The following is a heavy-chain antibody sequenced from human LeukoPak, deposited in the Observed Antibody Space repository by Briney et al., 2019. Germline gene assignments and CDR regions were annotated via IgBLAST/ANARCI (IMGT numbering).Heavy chain of an antibody. CDR1: GGSISSYY. CDR2: IYYSGST. V-gene: IGHV4-59*01. J-gene: IGHJ4*02. D-gene: IGHD3-9*01. Sequence: SETLSLTCTVSGGSISSYYWSWIRQPPGKGLEWIGNIYYSGSTNYNPSLKSRVTISVDTSKNQFSLKLSSVTAADTAVHYCARVIGDFDWLHSYYFDYWGQGTLVTVSS. CDR3: ARVIGDFDWLHSYYFDY.